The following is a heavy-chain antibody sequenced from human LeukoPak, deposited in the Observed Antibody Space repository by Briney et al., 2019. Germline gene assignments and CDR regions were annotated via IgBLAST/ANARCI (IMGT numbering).Heavy chain of an antibody. CDR1: GYTFSNFG. V-gene: IGHV1-18*01. CDR2: ISGNNDNP. D-gene: IGHD2-2*01. Sequence: ASVKVSCKTSGYTFSNFGVNWARQAPGQGLEWMGWISGNNDNPNYGQKFQGRFTVTTDSSTSTAYMELRNLRFDDTAVYYCARDGTSTDDYWGQGTLVTVSS. CDR3: ARDGTSTDDY. J-gene: IGHJ4*02.